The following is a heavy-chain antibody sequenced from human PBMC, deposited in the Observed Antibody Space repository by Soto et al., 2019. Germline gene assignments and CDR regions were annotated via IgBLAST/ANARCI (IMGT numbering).Heavy chain of an antibody. V-gene: IGHV3-11*01. Sequence: QVQLVESGGGLVKPGGSLRLSCAASGFTFSDYYMSWIRQAPGKGLEWVSYISRSGSTIDYADSVKGRFTISRDNAKNSLYLQMNSLRAEDTAVYYCARDSSWNDGPYYYYGMDVWGQGTTVTVSS. CDR2: ISRSGSTI. CDR1: GFTFSDYY. J-gene: IGHJ6*02. D-gene: IGHD1-1*01. CDR3: ARDSSWNDGPYYYYGMDV.